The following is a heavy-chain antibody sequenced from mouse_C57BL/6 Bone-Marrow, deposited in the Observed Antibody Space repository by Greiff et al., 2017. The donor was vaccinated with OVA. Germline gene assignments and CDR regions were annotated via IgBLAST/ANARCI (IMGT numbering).Heavy chain of an antibody. V-gene: IGHV3-1*01. CDR2: LSYRGST. D-gene: IGHD1-1*01. J-gene: IGHJ2*01. Sequence: EVQLQQSGPGMVKPSQSLSLTCTVTGYSITSGYDWHWIRHFPGNKLEWMGYLSYRGSTNYNPSLKSRISITHDTSKNPFFLKLNSVTTEDTATYYCARELRFYYFDYWGQGTTLTVSS. CDR3: ARELRFYYFDY. CDR1: GYSITSGYD.